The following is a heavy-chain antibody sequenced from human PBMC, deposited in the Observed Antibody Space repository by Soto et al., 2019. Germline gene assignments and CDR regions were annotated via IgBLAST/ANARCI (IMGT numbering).Heavy chain of an antibody. Sequence: QITLKESGPTLVKPTQTLTLTCTFSGFSLSTSGVGVGWIRQPPGKALEWLALIYWDDDKRYSPSLKSRLTIPNDTSKNQVVLTMTNLDPVDTATYYCAHSRSSGWRVAYYNGMDVWGQGTTVTVSS. V-gene: IGHV2-5*02. CDR2: IYWDDDK. D-gene: IGHD6-19*01. CDR3: AHSRSSGWRVAYYNGMDV. J-gene: IGHJ6*02. CDR1: GFSLSTSGVG.